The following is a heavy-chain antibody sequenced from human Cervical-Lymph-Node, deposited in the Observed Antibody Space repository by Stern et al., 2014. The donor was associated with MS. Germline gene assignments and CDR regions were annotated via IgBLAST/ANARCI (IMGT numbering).Heavy chain of an antibody. J-gene: IGHJ6*02. CDR2: FHFRGDS. CDR1: GGFIKSYY. V-gene: IGHV4-4*07. CDR3: ARDGGFCTNRVCPKYYHSGMDV. Sequence: VQLEESGPGLVKPSETLSLTCTVSGGFIKSYYWSWVRQSAGKGLEWIGRFHFRGDSTYNPSLKGRVTMSVDTSKSQFSLKLTSVTAADSAVYYCARDGGFCTNRVCPKYYHSGMDVWGQGTTVTVSS. D-gene: IGHD2-8*01.